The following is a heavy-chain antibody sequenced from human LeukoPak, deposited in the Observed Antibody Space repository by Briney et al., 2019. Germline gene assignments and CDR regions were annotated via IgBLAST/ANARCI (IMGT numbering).Heavy chain of an antibody. V-gene: IGHV4-61*02. CDR2: IYTSEST. Sequence: SETLSLTCTVSGGSISSGSYYWSWIRQPAGKGLEWIGRIYTSESTNYNPSLKSRVTISVDTSKNQFSLKLSSVTAADTAVYYCARASSDILTGSDYWGQGTLVTVSS. D-gene: IGHD3-9*01. J-gene: IGHJ4*02. CDR3: ARASSDILTGSDY. CDR1: GGSISSGSYY.